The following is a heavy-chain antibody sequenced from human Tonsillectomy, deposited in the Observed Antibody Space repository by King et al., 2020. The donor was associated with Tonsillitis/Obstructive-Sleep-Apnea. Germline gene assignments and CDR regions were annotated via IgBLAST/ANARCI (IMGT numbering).Heavy chain of an antibody. D-gene: IGHD3-3*01. V-gene: IGHV3-9*01. CDR3: AKDTGRFLTPSMDV. J-gene: IGHJ6*04. Sequence: EVQLVESGGGLVQPGRSLRLSCAASGFTFDYYAMHWVRQAPGKGLEWVSGISWYSNSINYADSVKGRFTISRDNAKNSLYMQMNSLRAEDTALYYCAKDTGRFLTPSMDVWGKGTTVTVSS. CDR1: GFTFDYYA. CDR2: ISWYSNSI.